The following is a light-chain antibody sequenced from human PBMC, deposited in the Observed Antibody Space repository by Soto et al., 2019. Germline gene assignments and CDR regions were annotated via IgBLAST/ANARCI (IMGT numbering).Light chain of an antibody. CDR3: CSYAGSSTYV. Sequence: LTQPASVSGSPGQSITISCTGASSDVGSYNLVSWYQQHPGKAPKLMIYEVSKRPSGVSNRFSGSKSGNTASLTISGLQAEDEADYYCCSYAGSSTYVFGTGTKVTVL. CDR2: EVS. V-gene: IGLV2-23*02. J-gene: IGLJ1*01. CDR1: SSDVGSYNL.